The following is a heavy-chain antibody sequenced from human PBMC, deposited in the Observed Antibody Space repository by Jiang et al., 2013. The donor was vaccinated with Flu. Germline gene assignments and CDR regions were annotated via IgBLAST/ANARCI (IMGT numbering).Heavy chain of an antibody. Sequence: VQLLESGGGLVQPGGSLRLSCAASGFTFSSYSMNWVRQAPGKGLEWVSYISSSSSTIYYADSVKGRFTISRDNAKNSLYLQMNSLRDEDTAVYYCARCHAESSQDIVVVVAATDYYFDYWGQGTLVTVSS. CDR3: ARCHAESSQDIVVVVAATDYYFDY. D-gene: IGHD2-15*01. V-gene: IGHV3-48*02. CDR2: ISSSSSTI. CDR1: GFTFSSYS. J-gene: IGHJ4*02.